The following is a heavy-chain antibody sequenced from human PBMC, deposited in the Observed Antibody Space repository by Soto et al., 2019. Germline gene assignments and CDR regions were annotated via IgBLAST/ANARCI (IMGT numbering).Heavy chain of an antibody. CDR3: ARVGMRSYDFWSGYYPYYYYGMDV. Sequence: GGSLRLSCAASGFTFSSYWMSWVRQAPGKGLEWVAIIKQDGSEKYYVDSVKGRFTISRDNAKNSLYLQMNSLRAEDTAVYYCARVGMRSYDFWSGYYPYYYYGMDVWGQGTTVTVSS. D-gene: IGHD3-3*01. V-gene: IGHV3-7*01. CDR2: IKQDGSEK. CDR1: GFTFSSYW. J-gene: IGHJ6*02.